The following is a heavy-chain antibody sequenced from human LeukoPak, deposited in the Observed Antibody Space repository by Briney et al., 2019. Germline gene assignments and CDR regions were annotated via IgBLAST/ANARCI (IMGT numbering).Heavy chain of an antibody. D-gene: IGHD6-19*01. V-gene: IGHV3-48*04. CDR1: GFTFSSYS. J-gene: IGHJ4*02. CDR3: ARPVAGTWALDY. Sequence: GGSLRLSCAASGFTFSSYSMNWVRQAPGKGLEWVSYISSSGSTIYYADSVKGRFTISRDNAKNSLYLQMNSLRAEDTAVYYCARPVAGTWALDYWGQGTLVTVSS. CDR2: ISSSGSTI.